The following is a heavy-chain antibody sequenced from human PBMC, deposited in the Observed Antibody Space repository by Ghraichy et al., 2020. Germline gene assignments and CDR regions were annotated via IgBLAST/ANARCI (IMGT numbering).Heavy chain of an antibody. J-gene: IGHJ4*02. Sequence: SETLSLTCTVSGGSVSSSSHYWGWIRQPPGQGLELIGSISYSGTTYNNPSLKSRVTISVDTSKNQFSLKLNSVTAADTAVYFCARQRTFYDSSGPEHFDSWGQGTLVTVSS. V-gene: IGHV4-39*01. CDR3: ARQRTFYDSSGPEHFDS. CDR1: GGSVSSSSHY. D-gene: IGHD3-22*01. CDR2: ISYSGTT.